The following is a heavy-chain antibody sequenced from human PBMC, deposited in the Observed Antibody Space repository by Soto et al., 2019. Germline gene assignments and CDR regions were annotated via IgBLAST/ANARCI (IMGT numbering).Heavy chain of an antibody. CDR3: ARGFLSVLSYYYYGLDV. J-gene: IGHJ6*02. Sequence: QVQLVQSGVEVKNPGASVRVSCKASAYPFTSYGIIWVRQAPGQELEWMGWISVYNGNTNYAREFQGRVTLTTDTSTSTAYMELRSLRSDDTAVYYCARGFLSVLSYYYYGLDVWGQGTTVIVSS. CDR1: AYPFTSYG. CDR2: ISVYNGNT. D-gene: IGHD3-10*01. V-gene: IGHV1-18*01.